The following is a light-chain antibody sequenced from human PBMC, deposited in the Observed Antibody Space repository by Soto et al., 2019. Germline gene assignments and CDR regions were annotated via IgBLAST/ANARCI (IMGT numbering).Light chain of an antibody. Sequence: IRVTHWASFLSASVGDRVTVTCRASQSVXSYLGWYQQKPGKAPKVLXYTASTLQSGVPSRLSGSGSGTEFTLPITSLQPEDFAAYYCQQLYTYPLTFGGGTKVDI. CDR2: TAS. CDR1: QSVXSY. J-gene: IGKJ4*01. CDR3: QQLYTYPLT. V-gene: IGKV1-9*01.